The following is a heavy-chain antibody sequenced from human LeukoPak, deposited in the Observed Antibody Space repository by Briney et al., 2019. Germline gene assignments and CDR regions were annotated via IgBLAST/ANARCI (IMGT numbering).Heavy chain of an antibody. Sequence: GGSLRLSCAASGFLFSAYDFHWVRQAPGKGLEWVAFISYDGSSKNYAQSVKGRFTISRDNSKNTLYVQMNSLRHEVTAVYYCARVTGHSGYDLKYWGQGALVTVSS. V-gene: IGHV3-30*01. CDR3: ARVTGHSGYDLKY. J-gene: IGHJ4*02. CDR2: ISYDGSSK. D-gene: IGHD5-12*01. CDR1: GFLFSAYD.